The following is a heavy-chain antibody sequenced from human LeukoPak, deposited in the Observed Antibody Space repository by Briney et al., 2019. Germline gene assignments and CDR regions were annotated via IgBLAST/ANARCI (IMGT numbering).Heavy chain of an antibody. CDR3: AKKAAKWELGSGYFDY. V-gene: IGHV3-23*01. CDR2: ISATGGST. CDR1: EFTFSSYS. D-gene: IGHD1-26*01. J-gene: IGHJ4*02. Sequence: GGSLRLSCAASEFTFSSYSMTWVRQAPGRGLEWVSFISATGGSTYYTDSVKGRFTISRDNSKNMLYLQMNSLKGEDTAIYYCAKKAAKWELGSGYFDYWGQGPLVTVSS.